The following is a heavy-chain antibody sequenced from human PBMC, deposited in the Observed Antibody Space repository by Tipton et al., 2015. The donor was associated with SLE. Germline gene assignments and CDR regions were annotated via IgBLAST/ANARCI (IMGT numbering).Heavy chain of an antibody. CDR3: AGDNIGEGALGWGGPNFQH. CDR1: GVSINSQY. D-gene: IGHD3-16*01. J-gene: IGHJ1*01. CDR2: INYRGNT. Sequence: TLSLTCTVSGVSINSQYWTWIRQPPGKGLEWIGNINYRGNTKYNPSLKSRVTMSIDTSKNQFSLKMTSVTAADTAIYFCAGDNIGEGALGWGGPNFQHWGQGTLVTVSS. V-gene: IGHV4-59*11.